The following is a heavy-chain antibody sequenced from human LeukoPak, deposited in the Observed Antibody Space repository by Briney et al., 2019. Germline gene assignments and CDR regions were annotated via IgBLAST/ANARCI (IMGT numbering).Heavy chain of an antibody. Sequence: EASVKVSCKASGYTFTGYYVHWVRQAPGQGLEWMGWINPNSGGTNYAQKFQGRVTMTRDTSISTAYMELSRLRSDDTAVYYCARPHCSSTSCYSWFDPWGQGTLVTVSS. CDR1: GYTFTGYY. CDR3: ARPHCSSTSCYSWFDP. CDR2: INPNSGGT. V-gene: IGHV1-2*02. D-gene: IGHD2-2*01. J-gene: IGHJ5*02.